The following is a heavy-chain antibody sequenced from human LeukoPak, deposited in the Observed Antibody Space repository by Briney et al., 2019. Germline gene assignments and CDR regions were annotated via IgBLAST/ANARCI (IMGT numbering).Heavy chain of an antibody. CDR3: ARDGFTDV. V-gene: IGHV3-74*01. CDR1: GFTFSSYA. D-gene: IGHD3-10*01. Sequence: GGSLRLSCAASGFTFSSYAMSWVRQAPRKGLVWVSGIISDGRTTNYADSVEGRFTISRDNAKNSLYLQMNSLSAADTAVYYCARDGFTDVWGKGTTVTVSS. J-gene: IGHJ6*04. CDR2: IISDGRTT.